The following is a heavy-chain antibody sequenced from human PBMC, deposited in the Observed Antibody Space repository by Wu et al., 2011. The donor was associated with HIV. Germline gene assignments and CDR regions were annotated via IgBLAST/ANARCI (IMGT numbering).Heavy chain of an antibody. D-gene: IGHD3-22*01. CDR2: INPNSGGT. CDR1: GYTFTGYY. CDR3: TRGGAVTYYYDSSGSSDWCFDL. V-gene: IGHV1-2*02. Sequence: QVQLVQSGAEVKKPGASVKVSCKASGYTFTGYYMHWVRQAPGQGLEWMGWINPNSGGTNYAQKFQGRVTMTRDTSINTAYMELSSLKSDDTAVYYCTRGGAVTYYYDSSGSSDWCFDLWGRGTLVTVSS. J-gene: IGHJ2*01.